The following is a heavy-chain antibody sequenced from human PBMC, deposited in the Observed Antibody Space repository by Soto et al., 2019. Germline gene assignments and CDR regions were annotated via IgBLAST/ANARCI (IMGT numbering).Heavy chain of an antibody. CDR1: GFTFSEYS. Sequence: EVQVVESGGGLVKPGGSLRLSCAASGFTFSEYSFLWVRKAPGKGLEWLSFIANGDNHIFYSDSVKGRFTISRDNAKNSVYLQLNSLRADDSAVYYCARENGHCTDACNRGAFDIWGQGTMVTVSS. CDR2: IANGDNHI. J-gene: IGHJ3*02. D-gene: IGHD2-2*01. V-gene: IGHV3-21*01. CDR3: ARENGHCTDACNRGAFDI.